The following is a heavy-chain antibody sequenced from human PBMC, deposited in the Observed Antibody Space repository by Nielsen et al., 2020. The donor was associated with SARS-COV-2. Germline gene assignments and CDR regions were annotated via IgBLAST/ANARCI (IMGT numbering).Heavy chain of an antibody. D-gene: IGHD5-24*01. V-gene: IGHV3-48*01. CDR1: GFTFSSYS. CDR2: ISSSSSTI. J-gene: IGHJ4*02. Sequence: GRSLRLSCAASGFTFSSYSMNWVRQAPGKGLEWVSYISSSSSTIYYADSVKGRFTISRENAKNSLYLQMNSLRAGDTAVYYCARVPRDGYNLFDYWGQGTLVTVSS. CDR3: ARVPRDGYNLFDY.